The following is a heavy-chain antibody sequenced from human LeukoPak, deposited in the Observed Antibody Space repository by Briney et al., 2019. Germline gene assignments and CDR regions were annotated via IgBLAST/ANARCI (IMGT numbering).Heavy chain of an antibody. Sequence: GGSLRLSCAASGFTFSSYAMGWVRQAPGKGLEWVSLISGSAGSTYYADSVKGRFTISRDNSKNTLYLQMNSLRAEDTAVYYCARGQLGVGASWFDPWGQGTLVTVSS. CDR3: ARGQLGVGASWFDP. V-gene: IGHV3-23*01. CDR2: ISGSAGST. J-gene: IGHJ5*02. D-gene: IGHD3-3*01. CDR1: GFTFSSYA.